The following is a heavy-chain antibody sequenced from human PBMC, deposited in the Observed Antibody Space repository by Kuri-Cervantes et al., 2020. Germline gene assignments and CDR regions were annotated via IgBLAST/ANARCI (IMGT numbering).Heavy chain of an antibody. Sequence: GESLKISCAASGFTFSSYDMHWVRQATGKGLEWVSAIGTAGDTYYPGSVKGRFTISRENAKNSLYLQMNSLRAGDTAVYYCARPTRPDYYYYMDVWGKGTTVTVSS. J-gene: IGHJ6*03. V-gene: IGHV3-13*01. CDR2: IGTAGDT. CDR3: ARPTRPDYYYYMDV. D-gene: IGHD4-17*01. CDR1: GFTFSSYD.